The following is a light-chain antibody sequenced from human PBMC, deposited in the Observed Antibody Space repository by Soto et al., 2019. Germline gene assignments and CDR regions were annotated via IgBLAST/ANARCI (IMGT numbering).Light chain of an antibody. CDR2: DSN. Sequence: QSVLTQPPSVSAAPGLKVTISCSGSSSNIGNNYVSWFQQLPGTAPKLLIYDSNKRPSGIPDRFSGSKSGTSATLDITGLQTGDEADYYCATWDRSLTGEVFGGGTKLTVL. V-gene: IGLV1-51*01. CDR3: ATWDRSLTGEV. CDR1: SSNIGNNY. J-gene: IGLJ2*01.